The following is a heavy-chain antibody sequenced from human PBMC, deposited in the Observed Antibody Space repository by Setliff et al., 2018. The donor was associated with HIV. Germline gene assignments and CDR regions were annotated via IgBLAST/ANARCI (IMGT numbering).Heavy chain of an antibody. CDR2: MNLNSGNT. CDR1: GYTFSSTD. V-gene: IGHV1-8*01. CDR3: ARDGGALKDDYGDNGWGLGYFDY. Sequence: ASVKVSCKASGYTFSSTDINWVRQATGQGLEWMGWMNLNSGNTGYAQKFQGRVTMTRDTSIGTAYMELYNLKFEDTAVYYCARDGGALKDDYGDNGWGLGYFDYWGQGTQVTVSS. J-gene: IGHJ4*02. D-gene: IGHD4-17*01.